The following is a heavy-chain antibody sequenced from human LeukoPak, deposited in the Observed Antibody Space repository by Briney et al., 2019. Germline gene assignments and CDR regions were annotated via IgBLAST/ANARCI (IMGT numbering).Heavy chain of an antibody. J-gene: IGHJ4*02. CDR3: SKDRGGTYGDYFDY. CDR2: ISGSGGST. D-gene: IGHD4-17*01. CDR1: GFTFSSYA. Sequence: QPGGSLRLSCAASGFTFSSYAMTWVRQAPGKGLEWVSAISGSGGSTYFADSVKGRFTISRDNSKNTLYLQMDSLRAEDTAVYYCSKDRGGTYGDYFDYWGQGTLVTVSS. V-gene: IGHV3-23*01.